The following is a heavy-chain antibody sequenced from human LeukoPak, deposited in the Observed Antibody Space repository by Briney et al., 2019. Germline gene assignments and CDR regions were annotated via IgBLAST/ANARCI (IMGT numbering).Heavy chain of an antibody. D-gene: IGHD1-26*01. CDR2: TSGST. V-gene: IGHV4-61*02. CDR3: ARVNPYSGSYGPSYFDY. J-gene: IGHJ4*02. Sequence: TSGSTTYNPSLKSRITISVDTAKNKFSLNLSSVTAADTAVYYCARVNPYSGSYGPSYFDYWGQGTLVTVSS.